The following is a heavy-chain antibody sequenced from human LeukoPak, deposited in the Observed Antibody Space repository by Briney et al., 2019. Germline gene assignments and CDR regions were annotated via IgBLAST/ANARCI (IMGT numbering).Heavy chain of an antibody. CDR3: ARDLAGPPQEAFDI. CDR1: GFTFSSYW. J-gene: IGHJ3*02. Sequence: GGSLRLSCAASGFTFSSYWMNWVRQAPGKGPEWVANIKKDGSERYYVDSVKGRFTISRDNTKKSLYLQMNTLRAEDTAVYYCARDLAGPPQEAFDIWGQGTMATVSS. V-gene: IGHV3-7*01. CDR2: IKKDGSER.